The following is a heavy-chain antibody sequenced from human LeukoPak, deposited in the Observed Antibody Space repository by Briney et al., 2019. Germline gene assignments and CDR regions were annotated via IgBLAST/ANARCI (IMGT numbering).Heavy chain of an antibody. CDR1: GFTFGGYG. CDR2: IAYDGSRA. D-gene: IGHD1-14*01. CDR3: TRYNNDHFDY. V-gene: IGHV3-33*01. Sequence: GGSLRLSCAWSGFTFGGYGMHWFRQTPGKGLEWVAVIAYDGSRAFYADSVKGRFTISRDNSKNTMSVQMDDLRAEDTDVYYCTRYNNDHFDYWGQGTLVTVSS. J-gene: IGHJ4*02.